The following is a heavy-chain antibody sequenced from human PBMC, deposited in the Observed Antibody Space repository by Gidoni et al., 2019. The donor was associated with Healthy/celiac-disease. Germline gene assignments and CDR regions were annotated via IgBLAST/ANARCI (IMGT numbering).Heavy chain of an antibody. Sequence: SGFTFSNAWMSWVRQAPGKGLEWVGRIKSKTDGGTTDYSAPVKGRFTISRDDSKNTLYLQMNSLKTEDTAVYYCTTAQGGSYLFDYWGQGTLVTVSS. J-gene: IGHJ4*02. CDR1: GFTFSNAW. D-gene: IGHD1-26*01. CDR2: IKSKTDGGTT. V-gene: IGHV3-15*01. CDR3: TTAQGGSYLFDY.